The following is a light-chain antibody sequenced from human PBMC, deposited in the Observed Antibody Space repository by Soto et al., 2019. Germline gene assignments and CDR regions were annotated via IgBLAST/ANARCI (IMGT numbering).Light chain of an antibody. V-gene: IGKV3-15*01. CDR3: QQYNKWPPWT. Sequence: EIMMTQSPATVSVPTGERATLSCRASQSVSSNVAWYQQKPGQAPRLLIYSVSTRATGIPARFSGSGSGTEFTLTINSLQSEDFAIYYCQQYNKWPPWTFGQGTKVDI. CDR1: QSVSSN. CDR2: SVS. J-gene: IGKJ1*01.